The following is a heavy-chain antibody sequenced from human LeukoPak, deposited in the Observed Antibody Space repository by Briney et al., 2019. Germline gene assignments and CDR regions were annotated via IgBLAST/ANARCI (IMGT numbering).Heavy chain of an antibody. CDR2: IIPIFGTA. J-gene: IGHJ4*02. CDR1: GGTFSSYA. CDR3: ASDSGSGSYGGY. V-gene: IGHV1-69*06. Sequence: SVTVSFTASGGTFSSYAINWVRQAPGQGLEWMGGIIPIFGTANYAQKFQGRVTITADKSTSTAYMELSSLTSEDTAVYYCASDSGSGSYGGYWGQGTLVTVSS. D-gene: IGHD3-10*01.